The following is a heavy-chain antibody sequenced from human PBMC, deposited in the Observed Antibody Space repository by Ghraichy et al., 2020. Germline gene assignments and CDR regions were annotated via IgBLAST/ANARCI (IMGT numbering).Heavy chain of an antibody. V-gene: IGHV3-11*06. CDR3: ARDLEAYCSGGSCYRYFDY. CDR1: GFTFSDYY. D-gene: IGHD2-15*01. Sequence: GGSLRLSCAASGFTFSDYYMSWIRQAPGKGLEWVSYISSSSSYTNYADSVKGRFTISRDNAKNSLYLQMNSLRAEDTAVYYCARDLEAYCSGGSCYRYFDYWGQGTLVTVSS. CDR2: ISSSSSYT. J-gene: IGHJ4*02.